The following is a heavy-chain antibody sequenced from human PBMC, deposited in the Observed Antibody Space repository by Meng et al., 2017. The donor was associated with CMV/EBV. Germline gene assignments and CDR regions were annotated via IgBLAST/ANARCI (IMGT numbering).Heavy chain of an antibody. D-gene: IGHD6-19*01. CDR2: INPNNGGT. J-gene: IGHJ5*02. CDR3: ARDRQIAVAPPRTATSWFHP. V-gene: IGHV1-2*02. CDR1: FAGYY. Sequence: FAGYYIHWVRQAPGQGLEWMGWINPNNGGTDYSQRFQGRVTMTRDTSITTAYMELTRLTSDDTAVYYCARDRQIAVAPPRTATSWFHPWGQGTLVTVSS.